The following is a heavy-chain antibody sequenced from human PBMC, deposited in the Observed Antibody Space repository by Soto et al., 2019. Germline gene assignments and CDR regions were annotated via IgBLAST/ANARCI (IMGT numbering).Heavy chain of an antibody. D-gene: IGHD2-15*01. CDR2: IYYTGSS. Sequence: QVQLQESGPGLVKPSHTLSLTCTVSGDSISGGPYFWTWIRQYPGKGLEWIGYIYYTGSSYYNPSLKIGLTTSVDTSENDLPPQLQSVTAADTAVYYCARDRVRRDNRPYGIDVWGQGTTVTVSS. CDR1: GDSISGGPYF. CDR3: ARDRVRRDNRPYGIDV. V-gene: IGHV4-31*03. J-gene: IGHJ6*02.